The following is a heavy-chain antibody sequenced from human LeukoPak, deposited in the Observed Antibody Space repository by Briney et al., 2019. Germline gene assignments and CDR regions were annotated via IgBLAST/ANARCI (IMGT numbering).Heavy chain of an antibody. CDR1: GFMFNSYV. D-gene: IGHD5-18*01. Sequence: PGGSLRLSCAASGFMFNSYVMSWVRQAPGKGLEWVSAIGSSGGGTYYADSVKGRFTISRDNSKNTLYVQMNSLRAEDTAVYYCAKEGCSYGYDFDYWGQGTLVTVSS. J-gene: IGHJ4*02. CDR3: AKEGCSYGYDFDY. V-gene: IGHV3-23*01. CDR2: IGSSGGGT.